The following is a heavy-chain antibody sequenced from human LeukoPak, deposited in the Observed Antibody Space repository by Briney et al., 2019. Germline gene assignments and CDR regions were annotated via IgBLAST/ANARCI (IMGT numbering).Heavy chain of an antibody. V-gene: IGHV4-34*01. Sequence: SETLSLTCTVSGDSINDYYWSWIRQPPGKGLEWIGEINHSGSTNYNPSLKSRVTISVDTSKNQFSLKLSSVTAADTAVYYCARGSYYYAQYYFDYWGQGTLVTVSS. CDR3: ARGSYYYAQYYFDY. CDR1: GDSINDYY. J-gene: IGHJ4*02. CDR2: INHSGST. D-gene: IGHD3-10*01.